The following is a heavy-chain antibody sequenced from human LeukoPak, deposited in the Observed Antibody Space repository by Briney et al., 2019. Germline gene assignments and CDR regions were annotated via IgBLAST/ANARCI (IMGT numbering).Heavy chain of an antibody. J-gene: IGHJ5*02. CDR1: GGSFSGYY. CDR2: INHSGST. CDR3: ARAPKQVVVPAARWFDP. V-gene: IGHV4-34*01. D-gene: IGHD2-2*01. Sequence: SETLSLTCAVYGGSFSGYYWSWIRQPPGKGLEWIGGINHSGSTNYNPSLKSRVTISVDTSKNQFSLKLSSVTAADTAVYYCARAPKQVVVPAARWFDPWGQGTLVTVSS.